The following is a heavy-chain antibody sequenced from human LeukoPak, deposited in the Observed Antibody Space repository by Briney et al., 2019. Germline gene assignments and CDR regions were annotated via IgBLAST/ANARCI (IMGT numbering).Heavy chain of an antibody. CDR2: IYTSGST. V-gene: IGHV4-61*02. CDR1: GGSISSGSYY. D-gene: IGHD2/OR15-2a*01. CDR3: ARVEDYINIGGAWSDP. Sequence: SETLSLTCTVSGGSISSGSYYWSWIRQPAGKGLEWIGRIYTSGSTNYNPSLKSRVTISVATSKNPFSLKLSSVTAANTAVYYCARVEDYINIGGAWSDPGAREPWSPSPQ. J-gene: IGHJ5*02.